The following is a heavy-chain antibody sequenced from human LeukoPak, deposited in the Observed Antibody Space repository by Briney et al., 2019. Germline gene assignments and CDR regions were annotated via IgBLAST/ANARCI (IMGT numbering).Heavy chain of an antibody. J-gene: IGHJ4*02. V-gene: IGHV3-23*01. CDR2: LSANGGAT. Sequence: GRSLRLSCAASGFTFSTYGMHWVRQAPGKGLEWVSALSANGGATYYANSVKGRFTISRDNSKNTLYLQMNRLRVEDTAVYFCAKDLEYSFDYWGQGTLVTVSS. CDR3: AKDLEYSFDY. CDR1: GFTFSTYG. D-gene: IGHD2/OR15-2a*01.